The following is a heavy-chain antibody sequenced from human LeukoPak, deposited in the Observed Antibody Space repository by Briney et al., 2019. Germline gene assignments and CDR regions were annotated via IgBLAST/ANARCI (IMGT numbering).Heavy chain of an antibody. D-gene: IGHD3-10*01. V-gene: IGHV1-18*04. CDR3: ARSSMIRGVVITRHY. Sequence: ASVKVSCKASGFTFTSSGITWVRQAPGQGLEWMGWINAYNGDPKYALKFQGRISMTTDKSTSTAYMELRSLRSDDTAVCCCARSSMIRGVVITRHYWGQGTLVTVSS. CDR1: GFTFTSSG. J-gene: IGHJ4*02. CDR2: INAYNGDP.